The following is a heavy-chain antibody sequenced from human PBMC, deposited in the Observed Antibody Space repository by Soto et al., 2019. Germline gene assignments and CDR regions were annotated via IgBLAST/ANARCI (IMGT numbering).Heavy chain of an antibody. D-gene: IGHD1-1*01. CDR3: AGGAVHTPTWMAA. Sequence: QVQLVQSGAEVKKPGSSMKVSCKASGGAFSGYTFNWVRQAPGQGLEWMGRLIPAVGQANNAQKFQGRLTITADESASTVYMDLTSLTSEDTAVYFCAGGAVHTPTWMAAWGQGTLVTVSS. CDR1: GGAFSGYT. V-gene: IGHV1-69*08. J-gene: IGHJ5*02. CDR2: LIPAVGQA.